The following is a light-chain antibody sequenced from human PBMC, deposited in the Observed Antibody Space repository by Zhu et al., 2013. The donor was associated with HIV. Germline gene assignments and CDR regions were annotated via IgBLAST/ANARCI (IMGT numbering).Light chain of an antibody. CDR1: QSVSISY. V-gene: IGKV3-20*01. CDR3: QQFGSSP. CDR2: GAS. Sequence: EIVLTQSPGTLSVSPGERATLSCRASQSVSISYLAWYQQKPGQAPRLLIYGASSRATGIPDRFSGSGFGTDFTLTISRLEPEDFAVYYCQQFGSSPFGQGTRLEIK. J-gene: IGKJ5*01.